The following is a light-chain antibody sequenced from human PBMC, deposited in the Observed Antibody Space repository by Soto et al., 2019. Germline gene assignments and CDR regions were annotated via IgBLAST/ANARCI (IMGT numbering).Light chain of an antibody. J-gene: IGLJ2*01. CDR2: DTN. Sequence: QSVLTQPPSVSAAPGQTVTVSCSGNKSKVGRNYVSWYQQFPGTAPRLLIYDTNKRPSGIPGRFSGSKSGTSATLGITGLQTGDEAIYYCGTWDSRLSGVLFGGGTKLTVL. V-gene: IGLV1-51*01. CDR3: GTWDSRLSGVL. CDR1: KSKVGRNY.